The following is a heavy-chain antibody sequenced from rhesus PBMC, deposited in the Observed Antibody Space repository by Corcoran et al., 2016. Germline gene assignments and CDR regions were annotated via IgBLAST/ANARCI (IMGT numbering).Heavy chain of an antibody. D-gene: IGHD4-11*01. CDR3: TGHKSGSNSMDV. CDR1: ETSISFYW. Sequence: LRESGPGLVKPPETLSLTCSASETSISFYWWGWIRQSTGKGLVWIVEIYGNNGNTNYSPPFKSRVTISKDASRNQFSLRMNSVTAADTAVYYCTGHKSGSNSMDVWGRGVMVTVSS. J-gene: IGHJ5-2*02. V-gene: IGHV4-80*01. CDR2: IYGNNGNT.